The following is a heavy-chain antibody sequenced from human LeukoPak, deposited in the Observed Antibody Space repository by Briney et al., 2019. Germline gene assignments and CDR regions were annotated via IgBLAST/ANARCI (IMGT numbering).Heavy chain of an antibody. J-gene: IGHJ3*01. Sequence: GESLKISCKVSGYIFTSYCIGWVRQMPGEGLEWMGIIYPGDSGPTYSPSFQGQVTISVDKSINTAYLQWSSLQASDTAMYYCGMSGDRVPLQDDVFDVWGQGTMVTVST. D-gene: IGHD1-26*01. CDR1: GYIFTSYC. V-gene: IGHV5-51*01. CDR3: GMSGDRVPLQDDVFDV. CDR2: IYPGDSGP.